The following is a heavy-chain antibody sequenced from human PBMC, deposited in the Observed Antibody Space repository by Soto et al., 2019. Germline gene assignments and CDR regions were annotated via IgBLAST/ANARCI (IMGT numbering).Heavy chain of an antibody. CDR3: ARGVRGIIGGVIARPLDY. V-gene: IGHV1-69*06. J-gene: IGHJ4*02. Sequence: SVKVSCKASGGTFSSYAISWVRQAPGQGLEWMGGIIPIFGTANYAQKFQGRVTITADKSTSTAYMELSSLRSEDTAVYYCARGVRGIIGGVIARPLDYWGQGTLVTVSS. CDR1: GGTFSSYA. CDR2: IIPIFGTA. D-gene: IGHD3-16*02.